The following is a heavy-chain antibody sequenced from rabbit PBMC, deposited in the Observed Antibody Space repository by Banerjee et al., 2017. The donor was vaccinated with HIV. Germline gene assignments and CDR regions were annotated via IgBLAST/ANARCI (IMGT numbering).Heavy chain of an antibody. J-gene: IGHJ4*01. CDR2: INSNTGNT. CDR3: ARDLAGAIGWNFNL. V-gene: IGHV1S45*01. D-gene: IGHD4-1*01. Sequence: QEQLEESGGGLVQPGGTLKLSCSVSGFSLSNNDMNWVRQAPGKGLEWIACINSNTGNTVYASWAKGPFTISKTSSTTVTLQMTSLTAADTATYFCARDLAGAIGWNFNLWGPGTLVTVS. CDR1: GFSLSNNDM.